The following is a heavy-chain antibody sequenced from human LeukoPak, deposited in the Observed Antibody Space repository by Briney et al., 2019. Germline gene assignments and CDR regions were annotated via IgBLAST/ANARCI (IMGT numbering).Heavy chain of an antibody. CDR2: INHSGST. CDR1: GGSFSGYY. V-gene: IGHV4-34*01. Sequence: SETLSLTCAVYGGSFSGYYWSWIRQPPGKGLEWIGGINHSGSTNYNPSLKSRVTISVDTSKNQFTLKLSCVTDGDTAVYYCARRIVGAIRLLDYWGQGTLVSVSS. J-gene: IGHJ4*02. D-gene: IGHD1-26*01. CDR3: ARRIVGAIRLLDY.